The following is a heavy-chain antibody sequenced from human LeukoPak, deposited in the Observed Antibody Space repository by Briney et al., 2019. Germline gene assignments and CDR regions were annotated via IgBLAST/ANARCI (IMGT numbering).Heavy chain of an antibody. V-gene: IGHV1-69*13. CDR2: IIPMFGTA. D-gene: IGHD6-13*01. CDR3: ATPGYSSSWYYYYGMDV. J-gene: IGHJ6*02. Sequence: GASVKVSCKASGYTFTSYGISWVRQAPGQGLEWMGGIIPMFGTANYAQKFQGRATITADESTSTAYMELSSLRSEDTAVYYCATPGYSSSWYYYYGMDVWGQGTTVTVSS. CDR1: GYTFTSYG.